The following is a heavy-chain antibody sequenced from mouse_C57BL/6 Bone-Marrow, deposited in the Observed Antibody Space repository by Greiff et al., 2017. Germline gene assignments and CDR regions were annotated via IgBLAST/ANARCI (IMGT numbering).Heavy chain of an antibody. D-gene: IGHD1-1*01. CDR2: IHYSGST. V-gene: IGHV3-1*02. Sequence: DVKLQESGPDLVQPSQSLSLTCTVTGYSITSGYSWHWIRQFPGNKLEWMGYIHYSGSTNYNPSLKSRISITRDTSKNQFFLQLNSVTTEDTATYYCARSYYYGSPYAMDYWGQGTSVTVSS. CDR3: ARSYYYGSPYAMDY. J-gene: IGHJ4*01. CDR1: GYSITSGYS.